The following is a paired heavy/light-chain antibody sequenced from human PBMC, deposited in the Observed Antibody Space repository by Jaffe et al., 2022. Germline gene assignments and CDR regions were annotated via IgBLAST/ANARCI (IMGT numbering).Heavy chain of an antibody. CDR3: ARDGGGKELLHDDAFDI. Sequence: EVQLVESGGGLVQPGGSLRLSCAASGFTFSSYEMNWVRQAPGKGLEWVSYISSSGSTIYYADSVKGRFTISRDNAKNSLYLQMNSLRAEDTAVYYCARDGGGKELLHDDAFDIWGQGTMVTVSS. J-gene: IGHJ3*02. D-gene: IGHD1-26*01. CDR1: GFTFSSYE. CDR2: ISSSGSTI. V-gene: IGHV3-48*03.
Light chain of an antibody. CDR3: GTWDSSLSAGLYV. CDR2: ENN. Sequence: QSVLTQPPSVSAAPGQKVTISCSGSSSNIGNNYVSWYQQLPGTAPKLLIYENNKRPSGIPDRFSGSKSGTSATLGITGLQTGDEADYYCGTWDSSLSAGLYVFGTGTKVTVL. CDR1: SSNIGNNY. J-gene: IGLJ1*01. V-gene: IGLV1-51*02.